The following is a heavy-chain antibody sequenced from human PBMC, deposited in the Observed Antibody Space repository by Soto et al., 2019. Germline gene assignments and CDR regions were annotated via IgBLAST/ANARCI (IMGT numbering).Heavy chain of an antibody. Sequence: EVQLLESGGGLVQPGGSLRLSCAASGFTFGNFAMTWVRQAPGKGLEWVSGVYGGGNGASYADSVKGRFTISRDNSKNTLYLQIDSLRVEDTAVYYCAKFESMIHSSYYVDAWGKGTAVTVS. V-gene: IGHV3-23*01. CDR1: GFTFGNFA. CDR3: AKFESMIHSSYYVDA. D-gene: IGHD2-15*01. CDR2: VYGGGNGA. J-gene: IGHJ6*03.